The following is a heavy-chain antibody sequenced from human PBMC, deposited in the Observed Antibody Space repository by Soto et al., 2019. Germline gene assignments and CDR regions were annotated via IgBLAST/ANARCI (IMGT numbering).Heavy chain of an antibody. D-gene: IGHD3-3*01. CDR3: ARDHGRAYYFWSGYYSEFFYHAEDG. V-gene: IGHV4-4*07. Sequence: SWIRQSAGKGLEWIGRIYTSGSTNYNPSLKSRVTMSVDTSKNQFSLKLSSVTAADTAVYYCARDHGRAYYFWSGYYSEFFYHAEDG. J-gene: IGHJ6*01. CDR2: IYTSGST.